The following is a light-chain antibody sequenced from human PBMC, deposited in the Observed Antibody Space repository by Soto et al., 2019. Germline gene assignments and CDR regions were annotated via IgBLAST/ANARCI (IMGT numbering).Light chain of an antibody. J-gene: IGKJ1*01. Sequence: DIQMTQSPSTLSAGVGDRVTITCRASQRISTYLNSYQQKPGKAPTLLIYAASSLQSGVPSRFSGGGSGTDFTLTINTLQPEDFATYFCQQCYSSPRTFGQGTKVEIK. CDR3: QQCYSSPRT. CDR1: QRISTY. CDR2: AAS. V-gene: IGKV1-39*01.